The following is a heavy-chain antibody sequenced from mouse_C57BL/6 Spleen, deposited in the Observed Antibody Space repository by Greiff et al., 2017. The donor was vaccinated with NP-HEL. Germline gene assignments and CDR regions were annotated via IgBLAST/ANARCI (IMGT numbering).Heavy chain of an antibody. D-gene: IGHD1-1*01. CDR2: IHPSDSET. CDR1: GYTFTSYW. V-gene: IGHV1-61*01. CDR3: AVYYYGSRGYFDY. Sequence: QVQLQQPGAELVRPGSSVKLSCKASGYTFTSYWMDWVKQRPGQGLEWIGNIHPSDSETHYNQKFKDKATLTVDKSSSTAYMQLSSLTSEDSAVYYCAVYYYGSRGYFDYWGQGTTLTVSS. J-gene: IGHJ2*01.